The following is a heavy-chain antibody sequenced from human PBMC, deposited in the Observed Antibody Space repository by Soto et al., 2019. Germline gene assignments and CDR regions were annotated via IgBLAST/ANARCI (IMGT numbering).Heavy chain of an antibody. CDR1: GFTFSSYG. CDR2: ISGSGGST. V-gene: IGHV3-23*01. Sequence: EVQLLESGGGLVQPGGSLRLSCAASGFTFSSYGMTWVRQAPGKGLEWVSTISGSGGSTYYADSVKGQFTISRDNSKNTLYLQMSSLRAEDTAVYYCAKGLYSGSYFDSWGQGTLVTVSS. CDR3: AKGLYSGSYFDS. J-gene: IGHJ4*02. D-gene: IGHD1-26*01.